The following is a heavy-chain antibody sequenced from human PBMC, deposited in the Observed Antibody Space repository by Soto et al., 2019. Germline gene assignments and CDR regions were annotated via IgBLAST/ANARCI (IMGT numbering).Heavy chain of an antibody. CDR1: GFTFSSYA. D-gene: IGHD2-8*01. CDR3: AKPYCTNGVCYNPTAFQLYDMDV. Sequence: HPGGSLRLSCAASGFTFSSYAMSWVRQAPGKGLEWVSAISGSGGSTYYADSVKGRFTISRDNSRNTLYLQMNSLRAEDTAVYYCAKPYCTNGVCYNPTAFQLYDMDVWGQETTVPVSS. V-gene: IGHV3-23*01. J-gene: IGHJ6*02. CDR2: ISGSGGST.